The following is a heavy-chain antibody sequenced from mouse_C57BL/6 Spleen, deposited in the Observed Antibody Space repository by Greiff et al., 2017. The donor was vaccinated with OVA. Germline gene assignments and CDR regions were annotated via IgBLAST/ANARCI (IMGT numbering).Heavy chain of an antibody. CDR1: GYSITSGYY. Sequence: EVKLQESGPGLVKPSQSLSLTCSVTGYSITSGYYWNWIRQFPGNKLEWMGYIRYDGSNNYNPSLKNRISITRDTSKNQFFLKLNSVTTEDTATCYCARGGGYGYDGGFAYWGQGTLVTVSA. V-gene: IGHV3-6*01. CDR3: ARGGGYGYDGGFAY. CDR2: IRYDGSN. D-gene: IGHD2-2*01. J-gene: IGHJ3*01.